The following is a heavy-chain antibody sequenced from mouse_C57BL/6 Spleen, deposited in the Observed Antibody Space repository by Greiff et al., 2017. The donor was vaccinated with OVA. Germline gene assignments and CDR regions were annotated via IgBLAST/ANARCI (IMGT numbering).Heavy chain of an antibody. CDR2: IDPETGGT. CDR3: TRSNWNYAMDY. D-gene: IGHD2-5*01. Sequence: VHVQQSGAELVRPGASVTLSCKASGYTFTDYEMHWVKQTPVHGLEWIGAIDPETGGTAYNQKFKGKATLTADKSSSTAYMELRSLTSEDSAVYYCTRSNWNYAMDYWGQGTSVTVSS. J-gene: IGHJ4*01. CDR1: GYTFTDYE. V-gene: IGHV1-15*01.